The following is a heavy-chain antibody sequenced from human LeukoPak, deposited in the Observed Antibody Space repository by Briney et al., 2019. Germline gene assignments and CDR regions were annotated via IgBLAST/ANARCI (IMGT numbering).Heavy chain of an antibody. Sequence: GGSLRLSCAASGFYFSSNWMHWVRHAPGQGLVWVPRIKRDGISTNYADSVKGRFTISRDNSKNTLYLQMNSLRAEDTAVYYCAKKFTGTTVISGDYFDYWGQGTLVTVSS. V-gene: IGHV3-74*01. J-gene: IGHJ4*02. CDR1: GFYFSSNW. CDR2: IKRDGIST. D-gene: IGHD4-17*01. CDR3: AKKFTGTTVISGDYFDY.